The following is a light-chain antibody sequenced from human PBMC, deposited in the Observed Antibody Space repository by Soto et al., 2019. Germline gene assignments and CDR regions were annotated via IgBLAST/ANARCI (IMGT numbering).Light chain of an antibody. CDR2: EGS. V-gene: IGLV2-23*01. CDR1: SSDVGSYNL. J-gene: IGLJ1*01. Sequence: VLTQPASVSGSPGQSITISCTGTSSDVGSYNLVSWYQQHPGKAPKLMIYEGSKRPSGVSNRFSGSKSGNTASLTISGLQAEDEADYYCCSYAGSSTFVFGTGTKVTVL. CDR3: CSYAGSSTFV.